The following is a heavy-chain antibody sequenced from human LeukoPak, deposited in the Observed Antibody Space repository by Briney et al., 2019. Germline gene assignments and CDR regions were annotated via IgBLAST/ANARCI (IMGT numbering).Heavy chain of an antibody. D-gene: IGHD6-19*01. CDR1: GFTFSSYS. CDR2: ISSSSSTI. Sequence: PGGSLRLSCAASGFTFSSYSMNWVRQAPGKGLEWVSYISSSSSTIYYADSVKGRFTISRDNAKNSLYLQMNSLRAEDTAVYYCARVPRSGYSSGWYGADYMDVWGKGTTVTVSS. CDR3: ARVPRSGYSSGWYGADYMDV. V-gene: IGHV3-48*01. J-gene: IGHJ6*03.